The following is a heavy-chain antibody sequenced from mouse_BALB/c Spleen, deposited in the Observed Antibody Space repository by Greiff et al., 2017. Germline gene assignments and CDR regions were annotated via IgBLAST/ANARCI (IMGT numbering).Heavy chain of an antibody. CDR3: ASPLYYGSSDFDY. V-gene: IGHV5-6*01. CDR2: ISSGGSYT. CDR1: GFTFSSYG. Sequence: VQLKESGGDLVKPGGSLKLSCAASGFTFSSYGMSWVRQTPDKRLEWVATISSGGSYTYYPDSVKGRFTISRDNAKNTLYLQMSSLKSEDTAMYYCASPLYYGSSDFDYWGQGTTLTVSS. D-gene: IGHD1-1*01. J-gene: IGHJ2*01.